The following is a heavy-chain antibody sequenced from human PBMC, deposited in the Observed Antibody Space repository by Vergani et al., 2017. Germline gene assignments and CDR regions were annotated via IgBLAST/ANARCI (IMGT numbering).Heavy chain of an antibody. Sequence: QVQLVESAGGVVQPGGSLRLSCAASGFTFSNFGMHWIRQAPGKGLEWLAYIGKDGINTRYSDAVKGRFTVSKDNSHDILYLQMDSLSSEDTALYYCAKYLRDSTDGLPDSWGPGTLVIVSS. D-gene: IGHD2-21*02. CDR3: AKYLRDSTDGLPDS. V-gene: IGHV3-30*02. CDR1: GFTFSNFG. CDR2: IGKDGINT. J-gene: IGHJ4*02.